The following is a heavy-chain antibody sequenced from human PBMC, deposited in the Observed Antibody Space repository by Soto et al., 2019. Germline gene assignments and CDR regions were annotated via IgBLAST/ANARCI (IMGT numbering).Heavy chain of an antibody. Sequence: ASVKVSCKASGYTFTSYGISWVRQAPGQGLEWMGWISAYNGNTNYAQKLQGRVTMTTDTSTSTAYMGLRSLRSDDTAVYYCARLGYDSSGYYFDWFDPWGQGTLVTVSS. CDR1: GYTFTSYG. CDR3: ARLGYDSSGYYFDWFDP. J-gene: IGHJ5*02. V-gene: IGHV1-18*01. CDR2: ISAYNGNT. D-gene: IGHD3-22*01.